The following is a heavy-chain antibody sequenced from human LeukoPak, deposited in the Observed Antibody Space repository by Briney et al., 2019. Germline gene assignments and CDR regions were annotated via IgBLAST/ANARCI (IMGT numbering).Heavy chain of an antibody. CDR1: GGSISSSSYY. V-gene: IGHV4-39*01. CDR3: ARLMRYYDILTGYSYYFDY. CDR2: IYYSGST. Sequence: PSETLSLTCTVSGGSISSSSYYWGWIRQSPGKGLEWIGSIYYSGSTYYNPSLKSRVTISVDTSKNQFSLKLSSVTAADTAVYYCARLMRYYDILTGYSYYFDYWGQGTLVTVSS. J-gene: IGHJ4*02. D-gene: IGHD3-9*01.